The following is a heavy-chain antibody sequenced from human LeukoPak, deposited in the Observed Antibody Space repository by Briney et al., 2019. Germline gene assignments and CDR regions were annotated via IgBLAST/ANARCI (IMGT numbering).Heavy chain of an antibody. CDR1: GYSFSSYC. CDR2: IYPGDSDT. V-gene: IGHV5-51*01. CDR3: ATASSGISFDY. J-gene: IGHJ4*02. Sequence: ESLKIPCKGSGYSFSSYCIVCVRQMRGKGLEWMGIIYPGDSDTRYSPSFQGQVTISADKSISTAYLQWSSLKASDTAMYYCATASSGISFDYWGQGTLVTVSS. D-gene: IGHD6-19*01.